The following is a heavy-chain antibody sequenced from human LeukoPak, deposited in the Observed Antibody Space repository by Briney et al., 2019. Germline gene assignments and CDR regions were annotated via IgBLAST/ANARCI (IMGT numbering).Heavy chain of an antibody. J-gene: IGHJ4*02. V-gene: IGHV3-53*01. CDR3: ASVYDSSGYPSDY. CDR2: IYSGGST. D-gene: IGHD3-22*01. CDR1: GITVISNY. Sequence: PGGSLRLPCAASGITVISNYMSWVRQAPGKGLEGVSVIYSGGSTYYADSVKGRFIISRDNSKNTLFLQMNSLRAEDTAVYYCASVYDSSGYPSDYWGQGTLVTVSS.